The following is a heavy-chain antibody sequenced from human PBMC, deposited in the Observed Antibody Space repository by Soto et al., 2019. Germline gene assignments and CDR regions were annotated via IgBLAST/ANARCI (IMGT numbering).Heavy chain of an antibody. V-gene: IGHV3-72*01. Sequence: PVESRILSCVASGFTFSDHNIDWVRQAPGKGLEWVGRTRGKANSYTTDYAASVKGRFTISRDDSKNSAFLQMNSLKTEDTALYYCTRRAPSRAFDFWGQGTPVTVSS. CDR1: GFTFSDHN. CDR3: TRRAPSRAFDF. CDR2: TRGKANSYTT. J-gene: IGHJ4*02.